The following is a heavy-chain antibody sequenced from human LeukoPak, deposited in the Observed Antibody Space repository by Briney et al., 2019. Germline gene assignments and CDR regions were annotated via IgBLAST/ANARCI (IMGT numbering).Heavy chain of an antibody. Sequence: NPSETLSLTCTVSGGSISSGSYYWSWIRQPAGKGLEWIGRIYTSGSTNYNPSLKSRVTISVDTSKNQFSLKLSSVTAADTAVYYCARAGGWELHPDYWGQGTLVTVSS. D-gene: IGHD1-26*01. CDR3: ARAGGWELHPDY. V-gene: IGHV4-61*02. J-gene: IGHJ4*02. CDR2: IYTSGST. CDR1: GGSISSGSYY.